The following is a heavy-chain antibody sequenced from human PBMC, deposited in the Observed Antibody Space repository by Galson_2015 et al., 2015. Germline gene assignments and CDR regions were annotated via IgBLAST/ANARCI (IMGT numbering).Heavy chain of an antibody. CDR2: ISTANYNT. J-gene: IGHJ4*01. Sequence: SCKASGGKITTYTIHWLRQAPGQRLEWMGWISTANYNTKYSQKFQGRVSINRGTVASTSYMELSSLRSEDTAVYYCAMERGGMKACDY. CDR3: AMERGGMKACDY. CDR1: GGKITTYT. D-gene: IGHD1-26*01. V-gene: IGHV1-3*04.